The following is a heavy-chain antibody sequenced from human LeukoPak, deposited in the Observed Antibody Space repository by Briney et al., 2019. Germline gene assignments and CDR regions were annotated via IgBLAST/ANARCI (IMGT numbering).Heavy chain of an antibody. V-gene: IGHV3-53*01. J-gene: IGHJ4*02. Sequence: GGSLRLSCAPSGLTVSSNYMSWVRQAPGKGPEWVSVIYSGGSTYYADSVKGRFTISRDNSKNTLYLQMNSLRAEDTAVYYCARYKYDSSGYPYYFDYWGQGTLVTVSS. CDR1: GLTVSSNY. D-gene: IGHD3-22*01. CDR3: ARYKYDSSGYPYYFDY. CDR2: IYSGGST.